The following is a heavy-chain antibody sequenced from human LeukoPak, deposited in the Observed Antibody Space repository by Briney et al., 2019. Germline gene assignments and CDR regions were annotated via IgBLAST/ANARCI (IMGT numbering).Heavy chain of an antibody. V-gene: IGHV3-48*02. D-gene: IGHD6-19*01. J-gene: IGHJ4*02. CDR1: GFTFSSYG. CDR2: ISTSSNRI. Sequence: GGSLRLSCAASGFTFSSYGMNWARQAPGKGLEWVSYISTSSNRIDYADSVKGRFTMSRDNAENLLYLQMNSLRDEDTAMYYCARVSAPGTSGWYFGYWGQGTLVTVSS. CDR3: ARVSAPGTSGWYFGY.